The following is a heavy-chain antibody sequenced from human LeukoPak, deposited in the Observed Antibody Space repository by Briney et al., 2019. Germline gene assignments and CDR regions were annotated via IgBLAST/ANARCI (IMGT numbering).Heavy chain of an antibody. J-gene: IGHJ6*03. CDR2: IYTSGST. CDR3: ARTIAYYYYYYMDV. V-gene: IGHV4-4*09. Sequence: PSKTLSLTCTVSGGSISSYYWSWIRQPPGKGLEWIGYIYTSGSTNYNPSLKSRVTISVDTSKNQFSLKLSSVTAADTAVYYCARTIAYYYYYYMDVWGQGTTVTVSS. D-gene: IGHD3-10*01. CDR1: GGSISSYY.